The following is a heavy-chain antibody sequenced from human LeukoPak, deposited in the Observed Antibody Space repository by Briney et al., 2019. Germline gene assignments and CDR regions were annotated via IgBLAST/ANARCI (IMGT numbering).Heavy chain of an antibody. Sequence: PWASVKVSCKASGYTFTSYDINWVRQATGQGLEWMGWMNPNSGNTRYAQKFQGRVTMTRNTPISTAYMELSSLGSEDTAVYYCARARRVVYSVAARYYYMDVWGKGATVTVSS. D-gene: IGHD5/OR15-5a*01. CDR2: MNPNSGNT. V-gene: IGHV1-8*01. CDR1: GYTFTSYD. CDR3: ARARRVVYSVAARYYYMDV. J-gene: IGHJ6*03.